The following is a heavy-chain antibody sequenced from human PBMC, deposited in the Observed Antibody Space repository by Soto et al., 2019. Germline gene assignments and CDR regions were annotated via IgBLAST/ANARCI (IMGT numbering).Heavy chain of an antibody. CDR1: GYIFTSYW. J-gene: IGHJ6*02. Sequence: GESLKISCKGSGYIFTSYWIGWVRQMPGKGLEWMGRIDPSDSYTNYSPSFQGHVTISADKSISTAYLQWSSLKASDTAMYYCAAPKQLSMGYYYGMDVWGQGTTVTVSS. CDR2: IDPSDSYT. CDR3: AAPKQLSMGYYYGMDV. D-gene: IGHD2-2*01. V-gene: IGHV5-10-1*01.